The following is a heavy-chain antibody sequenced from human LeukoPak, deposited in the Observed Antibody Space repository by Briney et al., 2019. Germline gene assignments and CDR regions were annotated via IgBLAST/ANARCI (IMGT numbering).Heavy chain of an antibody. D-gene: IGHD2-2*01. CDR1: GFTFNAYS. J-gene: IGHJ5*02. V-gene: IGHV3-21*01. CDR3: ARDADRAWTSVDCSTTSCWFDP. Sequence: GGSLRLSCAASGFTFNAYSMNWVRQAPGKGLEWVSSISSTSTYIYYADSVKGRFIISRDNAKNSLYLQMNSLRAEDTAVYYCARDADRAWTSVDCSTTSCWFDPWGQGTLVTVSS. CDR2: ISSTSTYI.